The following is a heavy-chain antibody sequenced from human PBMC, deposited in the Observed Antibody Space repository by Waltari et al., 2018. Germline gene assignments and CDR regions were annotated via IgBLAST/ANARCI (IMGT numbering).Heavy chain of an antibody. CDR1: GYPFNNYG. CDR2: ISSDGSGK. CDR3: AKAGGIHNYPLDP. V-gene: IGHV3-30*18. Sequence: QVEESGGGVVQPGGSLRLSCVAYGYPFNNYGMPWVRQAPGKGLEWLAVISSDGSGKYYADSVKGRFTMSRDNSKNTVYLQMNSLRPEDTAVYYCAKAGGIHNYPLDPWGQGTLVTVSS. J-gene: IGHJ5*02. D-gene: IGHD1-26*01.